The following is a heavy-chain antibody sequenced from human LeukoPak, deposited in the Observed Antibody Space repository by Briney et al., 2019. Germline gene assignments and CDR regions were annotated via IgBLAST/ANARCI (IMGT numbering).Heavy chain of an antibody. D-gene: IGHD5-12*01. Sequence: GGSLRLSCAASGFTFSSYWMNWARQAPGKGLEWVAVIWYDGSIKYYADSVKGRFTISRDNSKNTLYLQVSSLIAEDTGVYYCAREYGGWTPDYWGQGALVSVSS. J-gene: IGHJ4*02. CDR3: AREYGGWTPDY. V-gene: IGHV3-33*08. CDR1: GFTFSSYW. CDR2: IWYDGSIK.